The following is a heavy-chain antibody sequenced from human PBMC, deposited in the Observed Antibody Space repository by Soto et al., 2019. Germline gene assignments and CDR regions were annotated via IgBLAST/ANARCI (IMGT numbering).Heavy chain of an antibody. D-gene: IGHD2-15*01. CDR1: GGSISSSY. Sequence: QVQLQESGPGLVKPSETLSLTCTVAGGSISSSYWSWIRQPPGKGLEWIGYIYYSGSTNYNPSLKSRVPISVDTSKNQFSLKLSSVTAADTAVYYCARHRPGGGGSCYDYWGQGTLVTVSS. CDR2: IYYSGST. J-gene: IGHJ4*02. V-gene: IGHV4-59*08. CDR3: ARHRPGGGGSCYDY.